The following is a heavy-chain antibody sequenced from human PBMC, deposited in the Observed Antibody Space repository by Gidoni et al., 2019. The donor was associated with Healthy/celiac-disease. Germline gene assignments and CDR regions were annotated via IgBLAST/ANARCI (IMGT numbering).Heavy chain of an antibody. Sequence: EVQLLESGGGLVQPGGSLRLSCAASGFTFSSYAMSWVRQAPGKGLEWVSAISGSGGSTYYADSVKGRFTISRDNSKNTLYLQMNSLRAEDTAVYYCAKPIVVFPGRVFSAFDIWGQGTMVTVSS. CDR2: ISGSGGST. V-gene: IGHV3-23*01. CDR3: AKPIVVFPGRVFSAFDI. CDR1: GFTFSSYA. D-gene: IGHD3-22*01. J-gene: IGHJ3*02.